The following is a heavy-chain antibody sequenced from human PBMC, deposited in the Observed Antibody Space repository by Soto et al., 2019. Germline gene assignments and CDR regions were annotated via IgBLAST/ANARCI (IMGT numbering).Heavy chain of an antibody. CDR1: GGTFSSYA. J-gene: IGHJ6*02. V-gene: IGHV1-69*13. CDR2: IIPIFGTA. Sequence: GASVKVSCKASGGTFSSYAISWVRQAPGQGLEWMGGIIPIFGTANYAQKFQGRVTITADESTSTAYMELSSLRSEDTAVYYCVRVAPYYDFWSGYQNYPDYYYGMDVWGQGTTVTVSS. D-gene: IGHD3-3*01. CDR3: VRVAPYYDFWSGYQNYPDYYYGMDV.